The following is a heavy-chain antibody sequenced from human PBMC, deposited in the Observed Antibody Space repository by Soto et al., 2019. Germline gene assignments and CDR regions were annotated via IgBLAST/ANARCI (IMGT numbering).Heavy chain of an antibody. CDR1: GFSLDSAW. Sequence: PGGSLRLSCAASGFSLDSAWINWVRQAPGKGLEWVAQAKRKAAGGAIDYAAPVKGRFTISRDDSKNMAYLQMSSLTIEDTALYYCTTGYGSDWYGWGQGTLVTVSS. CDR2: AKRKAAGGAI. J-gene: IGHJ4*02. D-gene: IGHD6-19*01. V-gene: IGHV3-15*01. CDR3: TTGYGSDWYG.